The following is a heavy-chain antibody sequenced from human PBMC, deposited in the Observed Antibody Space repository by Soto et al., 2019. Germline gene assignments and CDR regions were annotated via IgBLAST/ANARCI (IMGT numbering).Heavy chain of an antibody. J-gene: IGHJ4*02. V-gene: IGHV2-5*02. CDR1: GFSLSTSGVG. CDR3: AHVFTSLAPFDS. Sequence: QITLKESCPTLVKPTQTLTLTCTFSGFSLSTSGVGVGWIRQPPGKALEWLGFIYWDEDKRYSPSLKSRLTITKDTSKSQVVLTMTNMDPVDTATYYCAHVFTSLAPFDSWGQGTLVTVSA. CDR2: IYWDEDK. D-gene: IGHD3-10*02.